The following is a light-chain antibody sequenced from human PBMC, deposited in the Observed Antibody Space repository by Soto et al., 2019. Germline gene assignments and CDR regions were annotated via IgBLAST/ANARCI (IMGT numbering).Light chain of an antibody. CDR2: DSS. J-gene: IGKJ5*01. CDR3: QQYGSSAPIN. CDR1: QSVDKF. V-gene: IGKV3-20*01. Sequence: EFTHSPCTLSLSPLETATLSFMASQSVDKFLAWYQQRPGQPPRLLIFDSSNRATGVPVRFSGSGSETDFTLTISRLEPEDFALYYCQQYGSSAPINCGKGTQLEN.